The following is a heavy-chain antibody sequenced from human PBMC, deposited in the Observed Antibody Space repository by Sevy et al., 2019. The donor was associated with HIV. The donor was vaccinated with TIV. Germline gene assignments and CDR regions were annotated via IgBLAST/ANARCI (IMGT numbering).Heavy chain of an antibody. D-gene: IGHD6-13*01. Sequence: GGSLRLSCAASGFIFSSYSMNWVRQAPGKGLEWVSSITSRSSYIYYADSVKGRFTISRDNAKNSLYLQMNSLRAEDTAVYYCARSWEQQLHDAFDIWGQGAMVTVSS. CDR3: ARSWEQQLHDAFDI. CDR1: GFIFSSYS. V-gene: IGHV3-21*01. CDR2: ITSRSSYI. J-gene: IGHJ3*02.